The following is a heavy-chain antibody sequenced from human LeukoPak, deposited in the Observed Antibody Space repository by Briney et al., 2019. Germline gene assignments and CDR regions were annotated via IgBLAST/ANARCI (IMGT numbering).Heavy chain of an antibody. CDR1: GGSMRGYY. D-gene: IGHD5-12*01. J-gene: IGHJ4*02. Sequence: SETLSLTCIVSGGSMRGYYWSWIRQPPGKGLEWIGYTFSSGATTYNPSLKSRVTISVDTSGSQFSLNLSSVTAADTAVYFCARRSRSGYFLDSWGQGTLVTVSS. CDR3: ARRSRSGYFLDS. CDR2: TFSSGAT. V-gene: IGHV4-4*09.